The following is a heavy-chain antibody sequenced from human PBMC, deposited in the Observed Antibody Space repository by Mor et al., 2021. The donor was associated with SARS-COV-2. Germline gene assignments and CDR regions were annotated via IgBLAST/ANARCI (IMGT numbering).Heavy chain of an antibody. D-gene: IGHD3-22*01. CDR3: ARGQYYYDSSGVHWYFDL. Sequence: VAVIWYDGSNKFYADSVKGRFTVSRDNSRNTLYVQMNSLRVEDTAMYYCARGQYYYDSSGVHWYFDLWGRGTLV. CDR2: IWYDGSNK. V-gene: IGHV3-33*01. J-gene: IGHJ2*01.